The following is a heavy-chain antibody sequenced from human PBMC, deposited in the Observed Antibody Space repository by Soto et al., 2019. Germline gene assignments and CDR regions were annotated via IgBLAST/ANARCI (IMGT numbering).Heavy chain of an antibody. CDR2: ISTNSGDP. CDR3: GRGGLGELLFDC. D-gene: IGHD3-10*01. CDR1: GYTFSTYG. Sequence: QVQLVQSGFEVKKPGASVKVSCKASGYTFSTYGISWIRQAPGEGLEWMGWISTNSGDPNYAQKFKGRGTMTATTSTSTAYMELRGLRSDDTAVYCCGRGGLGELLFDCWGQGTLVTVSS. V-gene: IGHV1-18*01. J-gene: IGHJ4*02.